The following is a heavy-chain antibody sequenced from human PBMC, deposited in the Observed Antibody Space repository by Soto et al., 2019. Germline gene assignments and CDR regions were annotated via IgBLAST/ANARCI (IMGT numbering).Heavy chain of an antibody. CDR1: GGSISSSNW. V-gene: IGHV4-4*02. D-gene: IGHD6-19*01. CDR2: IYHSGST. Sequence: KPSETLSLTCAVSGGSISSSNWWSWVRQPPGKGLEWIGEIYHSGSTNYNPSLKSRVTISVDKSKNQFSLELSSVTAADTAVYYCARASGVRAVAGTETSWFDPWGQGTLVTVSS. J-gene: IGHJ5*02. CDR3: ARASGVRAVAGTETSWFDP.